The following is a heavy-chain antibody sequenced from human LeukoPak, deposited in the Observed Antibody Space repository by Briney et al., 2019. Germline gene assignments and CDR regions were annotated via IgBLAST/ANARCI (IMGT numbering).Heavy chain of an antibody. D-gene: IGHD3-10*01. CDR1: GGSFSGYY. J-gene: IGHJ4*02. CDR3: AREGLITIVRGVNFGY. CDR2: IYHDGST. V-gene: IGHV4-34*01. Sequence: PSETLSLTCAVYGGSFSGYYWGWIRQPPGKGLEWIGNIYHDGSTYYNPSLKSRVTISVDTSKNQFSLKLTSVTAADTAVYYCAREGLITIVRGVNFGYWGQGTLVSVSS.